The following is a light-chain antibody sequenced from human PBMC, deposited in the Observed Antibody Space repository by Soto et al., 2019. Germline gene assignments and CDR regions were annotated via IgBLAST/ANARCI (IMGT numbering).Light chain of an antibody. Sequence: DIQMTQSPSTLSAAVGDRVTITCLASQSSDHWLAWYQQKPGSAPKLLIYQASSLEGGVPSRFSGSGSGTEFTLTISSLQPDDFATFYCQQYRSYPWTFGQGTEVEIK. CDR2: QAS. V-gene: IGKV1-5*03. J-gene: IGKJ1*01. CDR1: QSSDHW. CDR3: QQYRSYPWT.